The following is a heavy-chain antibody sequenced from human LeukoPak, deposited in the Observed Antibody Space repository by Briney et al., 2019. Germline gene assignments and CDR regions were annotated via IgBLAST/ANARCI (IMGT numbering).Heavy chain of an antibody. J-gene: IGHJ5*02. CDR2: INHSGST. CDR1: GGSFSGYY. V-gene: IGHV4-34*01. CDR3: ARGTMVRGYHHSAWFDP. Sequence: SETLSLTCAVYGGSFSGYYWSWIRQPPGKGLEWIGEINHSGSTNYNPSLKSRVTISVDTSKNQLSLKLSSVTAADTAVYYCARGTMVRGYHHSAWFDPWGQGTLVTVSS. D-gene: IGHD3-10*01.